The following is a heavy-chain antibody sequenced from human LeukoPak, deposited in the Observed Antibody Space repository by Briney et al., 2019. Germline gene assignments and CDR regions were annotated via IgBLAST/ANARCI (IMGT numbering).Heavy chain of an antibody. D-gene: IGHD3-10*01. V-gene: IGHV3-74*01. Sequence: PGGSLRLSCAASGFTFSSYWVHWVRQAPGKGLVRVSPINSDGSSTSYADSVKGRFTISRDNAKNTLSLQMNSLRAEDTAVYYCARSEFEAFDMWGQGTMVTVSS. CDR1: GFTFSSYW. CDR3: ARSEFEAFDM. CDR2: INSDGSST. J-gene: IGHJ3*02.